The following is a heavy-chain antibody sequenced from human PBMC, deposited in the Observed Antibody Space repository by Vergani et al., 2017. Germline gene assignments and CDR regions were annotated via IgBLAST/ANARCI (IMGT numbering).Heavy chain of an antibody. Sequence: QVQLVQSGAEVKKPGASVKVSCKASGYTFTGYYMHWVRQAPGQGLEWMGWINPNSGGTNYAQKFQGRVTMTRDTSISTAYMELSRLRSDDTAVYYCARGRSSTVTTDNRLLYYYGMDVWGQGTTVTVSS. CDR2: INPNSGGT. D-gene: IGHD4-17*01. CDR3: ARGRSSTVTTDNRLLYYYGMDV. J-gene: IGHJ6*02. V-gene: IGHV1-2*02. CDR1: GYTFTGYY.